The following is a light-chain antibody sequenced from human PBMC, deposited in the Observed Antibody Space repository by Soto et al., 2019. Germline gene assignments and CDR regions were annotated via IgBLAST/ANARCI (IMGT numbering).Light chain of an antibody. V-gene: IGKV1-5*01. CDR1: QSISSW. CDR3: QQGYSNPWT. CDR2: DAS. Sequence: DIQMTQSPSTLSASVVDRVTITCLASQSISSWLAWYQQKPGKAPKLLIYDASSLESGVPSRFSGRGSGTDFTLTVESLQPEDFATYYCQQGYSNPWTFGQGTKVDI. J-gene: IGKJ1*01.